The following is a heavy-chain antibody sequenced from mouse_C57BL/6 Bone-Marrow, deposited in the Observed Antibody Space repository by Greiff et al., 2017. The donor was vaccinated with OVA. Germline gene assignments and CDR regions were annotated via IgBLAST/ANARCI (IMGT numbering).Heavy chain of an antibody. J-gene: IGHJ1*03. CDR1: GFTFSDYG. CDR2: ISSGSSTI. CDR3: ARINYWYFDF. V-gene: IGHV5-17*01. Sequence: EVHLVESGGGLVKPGGSLKLSCAASGFTFSDYGMHWVRQAPEKGLAWVAYISSGSSTIYYADTVKGRFTISRDNAKNTLFLQMTSLRSEDTAMYYCARINYWYFDFWGTGTTVTVSS.